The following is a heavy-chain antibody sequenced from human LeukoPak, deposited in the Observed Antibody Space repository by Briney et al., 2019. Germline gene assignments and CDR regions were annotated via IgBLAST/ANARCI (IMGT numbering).Heavy chain of an antibody. Sequence: GASVKVSCKASGYTFTGYYMHWVRQAPGQGLEWMGWINPNSGGTNYAQKVQGRVTMTRDTSISTAYMELSRLRSDDTAVYYCASTTDIVATSWVFDYWGQGTLVTVSS. V-gene: IGHV1-2*02. D-gene: IGHD5-12*01. CDR2: INPNSGGT. CDR3: ASTTDIVATSWVFDY. CDR1: GYTFTGYY. J-gene: IGHJ4*02.